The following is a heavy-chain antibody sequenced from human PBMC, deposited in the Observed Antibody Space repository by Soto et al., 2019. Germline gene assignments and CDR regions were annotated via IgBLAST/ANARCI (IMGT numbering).Heavy chain of an antibody. CDR1: GFTVSSNY. CDR2: IYSGGST. J-gene: IGHJ4*02. CDR3: ARHAWNYYDSSDDDY. Sequence: GGSLRLSCAASGFTVSSNYMSWVRQAPGKGLEWVSVIYSGGSTYYADSVKGRFTISRDNSKNTLYLQMNSLRAEDTAVYYCARHAWNYYDSSDDDYWGQGTLVTVSS. D-gene: IGHD3-22*01. V-gene: IGHV3-53*01.